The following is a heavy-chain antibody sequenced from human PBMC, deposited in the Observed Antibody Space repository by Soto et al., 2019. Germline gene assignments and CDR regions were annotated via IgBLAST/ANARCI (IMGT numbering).Heavy chain of an antibody. CDR1: GYTFTSYG. V-gene: IGHV1-18*04. Sequence: ASVKVSCKASGYTFTSYGISCVRQAPGQGLEWMGWISAYNGNTNYAQKLQGRVTMTTDTSTSTAYMELRSLRSDDTAVYYCARDMDSSSWRYYYYYGMDVWGQGTTVTVSS. CDR3: ARDMDSSSWRYYYYYGMDV. CDR2: ISAYNGNT. J-gene: IGHJ6*02. D-gene: IGHD6-13*01.